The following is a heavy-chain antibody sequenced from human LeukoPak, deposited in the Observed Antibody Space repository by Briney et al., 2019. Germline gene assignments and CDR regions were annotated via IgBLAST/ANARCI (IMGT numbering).Heavy chain of an antibody. J-gene: IGHJ4*02. Sequence: SETLSLTCTVSGGSISSSSYYWGWIRQPPGKGLEWIGSIYYSGSTYYNPSLKSRVTISVDTSKNQFSLKLSSVTAADTAVYYCAVVLGTFDYWGQGTLVTVSS. D-gene: IGHD7-27*01. CDR1: GGSISSSSYY. CDR2: IYYSGST. CDR3: AVVLGTFDY. V-gene: IGHV4-39*01.